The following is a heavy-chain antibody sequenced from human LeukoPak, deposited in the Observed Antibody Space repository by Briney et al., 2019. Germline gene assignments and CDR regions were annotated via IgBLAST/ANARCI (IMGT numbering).Heavy chain of an antibody. CDR3: ARESSSYLAFDF. Sequence: PSETLSLTCTVSGGSINSSDYYWGWVRQPPGRGLEWIGSIYYSGSTYYNPSLKSRVTISVDTSKNHFSLKLSSVTAADTAVYYCARESSSYLAFDFWGQGTLVTVSS. V-gene: IGHV4-39*07. J-gene: IGHJ4*02. CDR1: GGSINSSDYY. D-gene: IGHD3-22*01. CDR2: IYYSGST.